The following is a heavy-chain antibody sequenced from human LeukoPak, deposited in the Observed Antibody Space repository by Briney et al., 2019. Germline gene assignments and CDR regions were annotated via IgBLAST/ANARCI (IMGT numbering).Heavy chain of an antibody. J-gene: IGHJ4*02. V-gene: IGHV4-59*01. CDR2: MYYSGHG. D-gene: IGHD5-24*01. CDR1: GGSFTTYY. Sequence: PSETLSLSCTVSGGSFTTYYWSWIRQPPGKGLEWLGFMYYSGHGTYNPSLKSRLTISVDTSKRQFSLTLSSVTAADTAVYYCARTEMATSPRGYFDFWGQGTLVTVSS. CDR3: ARTEMATSPRGYFDF.